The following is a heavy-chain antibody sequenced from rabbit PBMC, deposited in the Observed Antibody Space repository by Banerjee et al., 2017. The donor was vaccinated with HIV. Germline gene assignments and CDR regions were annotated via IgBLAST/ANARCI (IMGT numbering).Heavy chain of an antibody. CDR3: ARDLAGVIGWNFNL. Sequence: QEQLEESGGDLVKPEGSLTITCTASGFSFSNYWICWVRQAPGKGLEWIACINTSSGNTVYATWAKGRFTISKTSSTTVTLQMTSLTAADTATYLCARDLAGVIGWNFNLWGQGTLVTVS. V-gene: IGHV1S45*01. CDR2: INTSSGNT. D-gene: IGHD4-1*01. J-gene: IGHJ4*01. CDR1: GFSFSNYW.